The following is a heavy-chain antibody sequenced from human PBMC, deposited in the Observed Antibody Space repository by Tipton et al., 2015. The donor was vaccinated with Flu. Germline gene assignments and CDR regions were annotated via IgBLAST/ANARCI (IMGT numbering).Heavy chain of an antibody. V-gene: IGHV4-59*08. D-gene: IGHD4-17*01. J-gene: IGHJ4*02. CDR3: ARHRYGDYGVNYFDY. Sequence: TLSLTCTVSGGSISSYYWSWIRQPPGKGLEWIGYIYYSGSTNYNPSLKSRVTISVDTSKNQFSLKLSSVTAADTAVYYCARHRYGDYGVNYFDYWGQGTLVTVSS. CDR2: IYYSGST. CDR1: GGSISSYY.